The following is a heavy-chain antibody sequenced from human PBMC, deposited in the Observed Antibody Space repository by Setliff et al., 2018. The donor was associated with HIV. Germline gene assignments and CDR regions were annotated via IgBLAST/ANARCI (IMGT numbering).Heavy chain of an antibody. CDR2: INPSGGAT. V-gene: IGHV1-46*04. J-gene: IGHJ4*02. CDR3: ARGGRLDGTSGFYYPLQF. D-gene: IGHD3-22*01. CDR1: GYVFTTYY. Sequence: ASVKVSCKASGYVFTTYYIHWVRQTPGQGLEWMGIINPSGGATTSARKLQGRVTMTKDKSTTTVHMELSSLKSEDTAVYYCARGGRLDGTSGFYYPLQFWGQGTLVTV.